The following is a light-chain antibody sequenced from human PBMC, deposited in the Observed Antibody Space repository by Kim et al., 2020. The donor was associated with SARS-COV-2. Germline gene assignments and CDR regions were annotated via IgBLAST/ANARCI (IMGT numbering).Light chain of an antibody. V-gene: IGLV2-14*04. CDR2: DVS. CDR3: SSYTSSSTMV. J-gene: IGLJ3*02. CDR1: SSDVGAYNY. Sequence: GQSITISGTGSSSDVGAYNYVSWYQQNPGKAPKLVIYDVSKRPSGVSNRFSGSKSGNTASLTISGLQAEDEADYYCSSYTSSSTMVFGGGTQLTVL.